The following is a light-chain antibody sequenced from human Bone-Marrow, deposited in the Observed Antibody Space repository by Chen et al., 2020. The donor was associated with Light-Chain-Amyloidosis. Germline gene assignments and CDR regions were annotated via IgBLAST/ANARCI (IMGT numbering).Light chain of an antibody. Sequence: DIQMTQSPSSLSASVGDRVTITCQASQDISNYLNWYQQKPGKAPKLLIYDASNLETGVPSRFSGSGSGTDLTFTINSLQPEDIATYYCQQYDNLIFTFGPGTKVDIK. V-gene: IGKV1-33*01. J-gene: IGKJ3*01. CDR3: QQYDNLIFT. CDR1: QDISNY. CDR2: DAS.